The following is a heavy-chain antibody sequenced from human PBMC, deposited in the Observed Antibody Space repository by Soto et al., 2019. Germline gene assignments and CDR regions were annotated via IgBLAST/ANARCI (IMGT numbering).Heavy chain of an antibody. D-gene: IGHD5-12*01. CDR1: GDTFSTST. CDR3: ARDSPIGSAFSGYDAIDL. J-gene: IGHJ4*02. CDR2: IIPILDTA. V-gene: IGHV1-69*08. Sequence: QVQLVQSGAEVKEPGSSVKVSCKASGDTFSTSTFTWVRQAPGQGLEWMGRIIPILDTADYAQKFQGSVTITADKSTSTVFMELSSLRSEDTGIYYCARDSPIGSAFSGYDAIDLWGQGTLVTVSP.